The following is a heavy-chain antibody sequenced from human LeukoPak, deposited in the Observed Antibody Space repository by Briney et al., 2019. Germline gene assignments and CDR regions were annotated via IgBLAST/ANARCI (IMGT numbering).Heavy chain of an antibody. CDR2: IYTSGST. CDR3: ARVMIPGFVDY. CDR1: GGSISSGSYY. Sequence: TLSLTCTVSGGSISSGSYYWSWIRQPPGKGLEWIGRIYTSGSTNYNPSLKSRVTISVDTSKNQFSLKLSSVTAADTAVYYCARVMIPGFVDYWGQGTLVTVSS. V-gene: IGHV4-61*02. J-gene: IGHJ4*02. D-gene: IGHD3-3*01.